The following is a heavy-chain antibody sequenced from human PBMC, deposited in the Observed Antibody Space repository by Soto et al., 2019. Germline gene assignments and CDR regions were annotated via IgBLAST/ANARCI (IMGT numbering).Heavy chain of an antibody. J-gene: IGHJ4*02. CDR1: GYSFTSYW. V-gene: IGHV5-51*01. CDR3: TRVPLAGTGTRWGFDS. D-gene: IGHD1-1*01. CDR2: IYPSDSRV. Sequence: PGESLKISCQGSGYSFTSYWIGWVRQMPGKGLEWMGIIYPSDSRVTYNPSFQGQVTISADKSITTAYLEWHSLKASDSAIYYCTRVPLAGTGTRWGFDSWGQGTQVTVSS.